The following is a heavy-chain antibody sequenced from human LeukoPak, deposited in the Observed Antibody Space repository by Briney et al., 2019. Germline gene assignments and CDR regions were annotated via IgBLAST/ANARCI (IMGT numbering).Heavy chain of an antibody. D-gene: IGHD3-3*01. CDR3: AKVRRRDSKSPGDARVDY. CDR1: GFTFNSYA. J-gene: IGHJ4*02. CDR2: VSGSGGNT. Sequence: GGSLRLSCAPSGFTFNSYAMSWVRQAPGKGLEWVSGVSGSGGNTDYSDSVRGRFTISRDNSDNTLYLQMNSLRAEDTALYYCAKVRRRDSKSPGDARVDYWGQGTLVTVSS. V-gene: IGHV3-23*01.